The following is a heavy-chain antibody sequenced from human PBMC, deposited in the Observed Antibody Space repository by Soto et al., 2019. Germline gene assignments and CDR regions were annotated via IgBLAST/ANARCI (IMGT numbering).Heavy chain of an antibody. CDR2: ISSSSSTI. CDR1: GFTFSSYS. V-gene: IGHV3-48*01. D-gene: IGHD4-17*01. Sequence: PGVSLRLSCAASGFTFSSYSMNWVRQAPGKGLEWVSYISSSSSTIYYADSVKGRFTISRDNAKNSLYLQMNSLRAEDTAVYYCARAHHPTVYGDYDGVLDYWGQGTLVTVSS. J-gene: IGHJ4*02. CDR3: ARAHHPTVYGDYDGVLDY.